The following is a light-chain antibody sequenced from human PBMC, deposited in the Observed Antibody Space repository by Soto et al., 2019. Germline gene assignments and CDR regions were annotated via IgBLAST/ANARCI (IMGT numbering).Light chain of an antibody. CDR2: ATS. CDR3: QQSYSSPWT. V-gene: IGKV1-39*01. Sequence: DMQMTQSPSSLSASIGDRVTITCRASRSIDKNLNWYQQKPGKAPNLLIYATSALRNGVPSRFSGSGSGTDFTLTVNSLQPEDFVVYFCQQSYSSPWTFGLGTKVEI. CDR1: RSIDKN. J-gene: IGKJ1*01.